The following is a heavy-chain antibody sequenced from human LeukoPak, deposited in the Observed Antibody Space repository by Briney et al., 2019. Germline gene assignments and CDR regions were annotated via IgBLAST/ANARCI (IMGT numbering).Heavy chain of an antibody. CDR1: GGSFSTYA. Sequence: SVTVFCKASGGSFSTYALSWVRQAPGQGLEWMGGIIPVFGTTNYAQKFQGRVTITADESTSTAYMELSRLTSEDTAVYYCARDGGRGYWGQGTLITVSS. V-gene: IGHV1-69*01. CDR2: IIPVFGTT. J-gene: IGHJ4*02. CDR3: ARDGGRGY. D-gene: IGHD1-26*01.